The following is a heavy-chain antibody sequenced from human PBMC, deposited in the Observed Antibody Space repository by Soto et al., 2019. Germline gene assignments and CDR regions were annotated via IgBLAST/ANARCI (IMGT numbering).Heavy chain of an antibody. D-gene: IGHD3-10*01. CDR2: IYHSGST. V-gene: IGHV4-30-2*01. CDR1: GGSISSGGYS. Sequence: QLQLQESGSGLVKPSQTLSLTCAVSGGSISSGGYSWSWIRQPPGKGLEWIGYIYHSGSTYYNPSLKCRVTISVDRSKNQFSLKLSSVTAADTAVYYCDRDNYGTNANWFDPWGQGTLVTVSS. J-gene: IGHJ5*02. CDR3: DRDNYGTNANWFDP.